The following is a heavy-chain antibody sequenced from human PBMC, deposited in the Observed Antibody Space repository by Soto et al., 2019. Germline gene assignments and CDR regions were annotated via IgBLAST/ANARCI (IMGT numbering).Heavy chain of an antibody. CDR2: IYYSGST. J-gene: IGHJ5*02. Sequence: SETLSLTCTVSGGSISSYYWSWIRQPPGKGLEWIGYIYYSGSTNYNPSLKSRVTISVDTSKNQFSLKLGSVTAADTAVYYCARRITMVRGVRRDHNWFDPWGQGTLVTVS. D-gene: IGHD3-10*01. CDR1: GGSISSYY. V-gene: IGHV4-59*08. CDR3: ARRITMVRGVRRDHNWFDP.